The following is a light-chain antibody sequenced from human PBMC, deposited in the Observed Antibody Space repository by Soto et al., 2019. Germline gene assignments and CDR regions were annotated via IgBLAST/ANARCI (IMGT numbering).Light chain of an antibody. V-gene: IGLV2-14*01. CDR3: SSYTSISTYV. CDR1: SSDVGGYNY. CDR2: DVR. Sequence: QSALTKPASVSGSPGQSITISCTGTSSDVGGYNYVSWYQQHPGKAPKLMIYDVRNRPSGVSNRFSGSKSVNTASLTISGLQAEDEADYYCSSYTSISTYVFGTGTQVTVL. J-gene: IGLJ1*01.